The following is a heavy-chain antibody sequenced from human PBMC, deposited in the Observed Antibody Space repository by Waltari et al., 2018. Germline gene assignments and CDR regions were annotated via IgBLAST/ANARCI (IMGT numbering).Heavy chain of an antibody. D-gene: IGHD5-12*01. J-gene: IGHJ4*02. CDR3: ARSCSNSGCLYFDS. V-gene: IGHV5-51*03. CDR2: VYPGDSDT. CDR1: GYIFTHYW. Sequence: EVQLAQSGVEVKEPGESLKISCKGSGYIFTHYWICWVRQMPGKGLERVGIVYPGDSDTMYSPSFEGQVTISVDKSINTAYLQWNSLTASDTALYYCARSCSNSGCLYFDSWGQGTVVTVSS.